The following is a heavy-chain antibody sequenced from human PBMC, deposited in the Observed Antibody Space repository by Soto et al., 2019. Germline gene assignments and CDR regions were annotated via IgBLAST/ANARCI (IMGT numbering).Heavy chain of an antibody. D-gene: IGHD1-26*01. CDR3: ARGTYSGSYSIYFDY. V-gene: IGHV4-31*03. Sequence: PSETLSLTCTVSGGSISSGGYYWSWIRQHPGKGLEWIGYIYYSGSTYYNPSLKSRVTISVDTSKNEFSLKLSSVTAADTAVYYCARGTYSGSYSIYFDYWGQGTPVTVS. J-gene: IGHJ4*02. CDR2: IYYSGST. CDR1: GGSISSGGYY.